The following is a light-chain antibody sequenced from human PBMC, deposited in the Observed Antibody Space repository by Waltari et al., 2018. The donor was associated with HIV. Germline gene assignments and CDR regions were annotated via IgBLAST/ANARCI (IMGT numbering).Light chain of an antibody. J-gene: IGLJ2*01. Sequence: SYVLTQPPSVSVAPGQTARITCGGNNIGSKSVHWYQQKPGQAPVLVVYDDSDRPSGIPERFSGSNSWNTATLTISRVEAGDEADYYCQVWDSSSDHTRVFGGGTKLTVL. CDR2: DDS. CDR1: NIGSKS. V-gene: IGLV3-21*02. CDR3: QVWDSSSDHTRV.